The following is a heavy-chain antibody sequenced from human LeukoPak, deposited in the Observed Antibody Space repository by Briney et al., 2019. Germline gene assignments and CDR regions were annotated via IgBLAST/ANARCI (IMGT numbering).Heavy chain of an antibody. CDR3: AKGLAYCFDY. J-gene: IGHJ4*02. Sequence: PGGSLRLSCAASGFTFSSYGMHWVRQAPGKGLEWVAFIHYVGSNQYYADSVKGRFAISRDNSKNTLSLQMNSLRAEDTALYYCAKGLAYCFDYWGQGTLVSVSS. D-gene: IGHD3-16*01. CDR1: GFTFSSYG. CDR2: IHYVGSNQ. V-gene: IGHV3-30*02.